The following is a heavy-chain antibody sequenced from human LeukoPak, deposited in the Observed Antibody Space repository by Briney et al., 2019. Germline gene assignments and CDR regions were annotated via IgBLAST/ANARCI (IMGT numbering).Heavy chain of an antibody. Sequence: GASVKVSCKVSGYTLTELSMHWVRQAPGKGLEWMGGFDPEDGETIYAQKFRGRVTMTTDTSTSTAYMELRSLRSDDTAVYYCARDGLVSMGFGVVPYYFDYWGQGTLVTVSS. CDR3: ARDGLVSMGFGVVPYYFDY. D-gene: IGHD3-3*01. CDR1: GYTLTELS. CDR2: FDPEDGET. J-gene: IGHJ4*02. V-gene: IGHV1-24*01.